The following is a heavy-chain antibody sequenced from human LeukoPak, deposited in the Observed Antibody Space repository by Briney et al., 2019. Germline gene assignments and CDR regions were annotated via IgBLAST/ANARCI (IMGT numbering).Heavy chain of an antibody. CDR3: ARHYGP. CDR2: LYYSVST. J-gene: IGHJ4*02. D-gene: IGHD3-10*01. Sequence: SETLSLTCTVSGGSISGSSYYWGWLRQPPGKGLEWIVSLYYSVSTYYNPSLKSRVTISVDMSKNPFSLTLNSVTATATAVYCCARHYGPWGKGTMVTVSS. V-gene: IGHV4-39*01. CDR1: GGSISGSSYY.